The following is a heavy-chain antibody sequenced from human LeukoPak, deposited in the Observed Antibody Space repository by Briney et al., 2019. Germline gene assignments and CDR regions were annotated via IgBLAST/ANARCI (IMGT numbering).Heavy chain of an antibody. CDR1: GLTFSSYA. D-gene: IGHD2-2*01. V-gene: IGHV3-23*01. CDR2: ISGSGGST. CDR3: AKVWRNFCSSTSCYGEADY. Sequence: PGGSLRLSCAASGLTFSSYAMSWVRQAPGKGLEWVSAISGSGGSTYYADSVKGRFTISRDNSKNTLYLQMNSLRAEDTAVYYCAKVWRNFCSSTSCYGEADYWGQGTLVTVSS. J-gene: IGHJ4*02.